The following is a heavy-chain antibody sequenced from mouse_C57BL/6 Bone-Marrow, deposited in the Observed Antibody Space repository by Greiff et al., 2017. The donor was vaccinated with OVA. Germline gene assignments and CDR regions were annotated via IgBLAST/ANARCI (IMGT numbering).Heavy chain of an antibody. D-gene: IGHD2-5*01. V-gene: IGHV1-50*01. J-gene: IGHJ3*01. Sequence: QVQLQQPGAELVKPGASVKLSCKASGYTFTSYWMQWVKQRPGQGLEWIGEIDPSDSYTNYNQQFKGKATLTVDTSSSTAYMQLSSLTAEDSADYYGESHYSNYILCAYWGQGTLVTVSA. CDR3: ESHYSNYILCAY. CDR1: GYTFTSYW. CDR2: IDPSDSYT.